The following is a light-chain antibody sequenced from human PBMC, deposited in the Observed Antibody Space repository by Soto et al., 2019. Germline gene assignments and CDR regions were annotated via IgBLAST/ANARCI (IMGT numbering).Light chain of an antibody. Sequence: DIQMTQSPSTLSASVGDRVTITCRASQSISSWLAWYQQKPGKTPKLLIYKASSLETGVPSRFSGSGSGTEFTLTISSLQPDDFATYYCQQYNTYPYTFGQGTKLEIK. CDR2: KAS. J-gene: IGKJ2*01. CDR1: QSISSW. CDR3: QQYNTYPYT. V-gene: IGKV1-5*03.